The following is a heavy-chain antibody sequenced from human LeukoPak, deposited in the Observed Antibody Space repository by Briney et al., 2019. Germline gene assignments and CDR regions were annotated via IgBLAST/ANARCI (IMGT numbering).Heavy chain of an antibody. CDR2: INHSGSS. J-gene: IGHJ5*02. V-gene: IGHV4-34*01. CDR3: AREVVAATPRFDP. D-gene: IGHD2-15*01. Sequence: SETLSLTCAVYGGSFSGYYWSWIRQPPGKGLEWIGEINHSGSSNYNPSLKSRVTISVDTSKNQFSLKLSSVTAADTAVYYCAREVVAATPRFDPWGQGTLVTVSS. CDR1: GGSFSGYY.